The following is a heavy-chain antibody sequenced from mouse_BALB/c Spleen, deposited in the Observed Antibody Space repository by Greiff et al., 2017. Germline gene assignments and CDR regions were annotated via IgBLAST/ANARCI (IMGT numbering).Heavy chain of an antibody. CDR2: INPSSGYT. CDR1: GYTFTSYT. Sequence: VQLQQSAAELARPGASVKMSCKASGYTFTSYTMHWVKQRPGQGLEWIGYINPSSGYTEYNQKFKDKTTLTADKSSSTAYMQLSSLTSEDSAVYYCARYDYDAMDYWGQGTSVTVSS. V-gene: IGHV1-4*02. CDR3: ARYDYDAMDY. J-gene: IGHJ4*01. D-gene: IGHD2-10*02.